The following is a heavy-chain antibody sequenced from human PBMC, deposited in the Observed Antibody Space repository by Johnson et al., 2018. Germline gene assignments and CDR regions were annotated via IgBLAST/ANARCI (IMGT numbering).Heavy chain of an antibody. Sequence: AQLLESGAEVKKPGSSVKVSCNASGGTFSSYAISWVRQAPGQGLEWMGGIIPIFGTANYAQNFQGRVTITADESTSTAYLELSSLRSEDTAVYYCARMYNWNAGDAFDIWGQGTMVTVSS. CDR3: ARMYNWNAGDAFDI. CDR2: IIPIFGTA. V-gene: IGHV1-69*01. D-gene: IGHD1-1*01. J-gene: IGHJ3*02. CDR1: GGTFSSYA.